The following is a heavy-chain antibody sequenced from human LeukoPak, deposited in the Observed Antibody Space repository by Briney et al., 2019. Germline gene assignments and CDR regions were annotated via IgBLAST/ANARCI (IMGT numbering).Heavy chain of an antibody. CDR2: ITQGGSEK. J-gene: IGHJ4*02. Sequence: GGSLSLSCASSGFTFTSHWMSWVRQAPGKGLEWVANITQGGSEKYYVDSVKGRFTISRDNAKNSLYLQMNSLRAEDTAVYYCARDWKVGHDYWGQGTLVTVSS. CDR3: ARDWKVGHDY. D-gene: IGHD1-1*01. CDR1: GFTFTSHW. V-gene: IGHV3-7*01.